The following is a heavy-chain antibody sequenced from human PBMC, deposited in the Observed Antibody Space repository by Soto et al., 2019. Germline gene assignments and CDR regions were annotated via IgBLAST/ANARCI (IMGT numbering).Heavy chain of an antibody. CDR1: GGSISSSSYY. D-gene: IGHD3-22*01. V-gene: IGHV4-39*01. CDR3: ARLPYYYDSSGQQDY. Sequence: KQSQTLSLPCTVSGGSISSSSYYWGWIRQPPGKGLEWIGSIYYSGSTYYNPSLKSRVTISVDTSKNQFSLKLSSVTAADTAVYYCARLPYYYDSSGQQDYWGQGTLVTVSS. J-gene: IGHJ4*02. CDR2: IYYSGST.